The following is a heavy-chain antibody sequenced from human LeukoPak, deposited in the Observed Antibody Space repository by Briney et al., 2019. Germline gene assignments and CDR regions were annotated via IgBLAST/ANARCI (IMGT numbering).Heavy chain of an antibody. D-gene: IGHD1-26*01. Sequence: ASVKVSCKASGYTFTGYYMHWVRQAPGQGLEWMGWINPNSGGTNYAQKFQGRVTMTRDTPISTAYMELSRLRSDDTAVYDCARGSLFGWELRSSGAFDIWGQGTMVTVSS. CDR3: ARGSLFGWELRSSGAFDI. CDR1: GYTFTGYY. J-gene: IGHJ3*02. CDR2: INPNSGGT. V-gene: IGHV1-2*02.